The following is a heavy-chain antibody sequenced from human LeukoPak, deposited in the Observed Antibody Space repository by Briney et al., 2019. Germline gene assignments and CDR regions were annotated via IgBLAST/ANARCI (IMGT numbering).Heavy chain of an antibody. CDR2: ISGGSSAI. CDR3: ARGHTAVTRHFDF. CDR1: GFTFTTYS. J-gene: IGHJ4*02. V-gene: IGHV3-21*01. D-gene: IGHD4-17*01. Sequence: GGSLRLTCEASGFTFTTYSMTWVRQAPGKGLEWVSIISGGSSAIFSADALKGRFTISRDDAKNLLYLDMNSLRAEDTAVYYCARGHTAVTRHFDFWGQGTLVTVSS.